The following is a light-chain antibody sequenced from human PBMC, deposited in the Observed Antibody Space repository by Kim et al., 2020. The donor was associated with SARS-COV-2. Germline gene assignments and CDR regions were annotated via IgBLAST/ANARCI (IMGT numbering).Light chain of an antibody. CDR3: QQYRIYPFT. J-gene: IGKJ4*01. V-gene: IGKV1-16*02. CDR1: QAIGNS. CDR2: AAS. Sequence: DVQMTQSPSSLSASLGDRVTISCRASQAIGNSLNWFQQKPGKAPKSLIDAASTLQSGVPSKFAGSGSGTDFTLTINNVQPEDFATYFCQQYRIYPFTFGGGTKVDIK.